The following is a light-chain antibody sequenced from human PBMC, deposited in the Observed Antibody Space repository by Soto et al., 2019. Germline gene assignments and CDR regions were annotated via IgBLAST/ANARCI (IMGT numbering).Light chain of an antibody. V-gene: IGLV2-14*01. Sequence: QSALTQPASVSGSTGQSITISCTGTSSDVGGYNYDSWYQQHPGRAPKLMIYDVSNRPSGVSNRFSGSKSGNTASLTISGLQAEDEADYYCSSYTSSSTPVVFGGGTQLTVL. CDR2: DVS. CDR1: SSDVGGYNY. CDR3: SSYTSSSTPVV. J-gene: IGLJ2*01.